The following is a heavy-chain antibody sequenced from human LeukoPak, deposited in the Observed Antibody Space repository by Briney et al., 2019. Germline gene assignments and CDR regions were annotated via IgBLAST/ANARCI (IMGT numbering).Heavy chain of an antibody. V-gene: IGHV3-30*03. Sequence: GGSLRLSCAASGFSFKDYNMHWVRQAPGKGLEWVAVITYDGSNKYYTDSVKGRFTISRDNSKSTLYLQMNSLRAEDTAVYYCVRGGAAGTNYYYYYYMDVWGKGTTVTVSS. CDR2: ITYDGSNK. D-gene: IGHD2-15*01. CDR3: VRGGAAGTNYYYYYYMDV. J-gene: IGHJ6*03. CDR1: GFSFKDYN.